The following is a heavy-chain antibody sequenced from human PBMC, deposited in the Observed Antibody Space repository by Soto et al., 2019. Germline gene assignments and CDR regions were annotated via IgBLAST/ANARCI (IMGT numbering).Heavy chain of an antibody. CDR2: IIRSGGST. Sequence: GGSRRRAGSASGFTFRDYDMKWIRQAPVKGLEWVSAIIRSGGSTYYADSVRGRFTISRDNSENTLYLQMNSLRAEDTAVYYCAKGTPNAPFIVGGTGGGLYWGQGTLVTVSS. D-gene: IGHD1-26*01. J-gene: IGHJ4*02. CDR3: AKGTPNAPFIVGGTGGGLY. V-gene: IGHV3-23*01. CDR1: GFTFRDYD.